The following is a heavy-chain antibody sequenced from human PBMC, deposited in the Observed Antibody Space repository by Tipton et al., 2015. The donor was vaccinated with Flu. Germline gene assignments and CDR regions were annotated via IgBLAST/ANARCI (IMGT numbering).Heavy chain of an antibody. CDR3: ARVPRMGDSYGWGDY. CDR1: GGSFSGYY. J-gene: IGHJ4*02. D-gene: IGHD5-18*01. Sequence: TLSLTCAVYGGSFSGYYWSWVRQPPGKGLEWIGEFNHSGSTNYNPSLQSRVTISVDPSKDQFSLKLSFVTAADTAVYYCARVPRMGDSYGWGDYWGQGTLVTVSS. V-gene: IGHV4-34*01. CDR2: FNHSGST.